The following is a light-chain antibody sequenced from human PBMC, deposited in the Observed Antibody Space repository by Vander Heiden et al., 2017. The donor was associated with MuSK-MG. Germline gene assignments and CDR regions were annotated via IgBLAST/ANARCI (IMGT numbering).Light chain of an antibody. J-gene: IGLJ3*02. V-gene: IGLV1-40*01. CDR2: GNS. CDR1: SSNIGAGYD. Sequence: QSVLTQPPSVSGAPGHRVTISCTGSSSNIGAGYDVHWYQQLPGTAPKLLIYGNSNRPSGVPDRFSCSKSGTSASPAITGLQAEDEADYYCQSSDNSLSAQVVFGGGTKLTVL. CDR3: QSSDNSLSAQVV.